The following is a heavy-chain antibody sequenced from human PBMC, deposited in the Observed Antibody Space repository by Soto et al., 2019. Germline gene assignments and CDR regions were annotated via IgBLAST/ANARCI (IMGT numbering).Heavy chain of an antibody. J-gene: IGHJ4*02. CDR1: GFTFSDYY. D-gene: IGHD3-22*01. Sequence: VQLVESGGGLVQTSGSLRIACVASGFTFSDYYMSWVRQAPGKGLEWVSYISSTGNTIYYADSVKGRFTISRDNAKTLVYLQMNNLRAEDTALYFCAKMSIENYYDPVFSWGQGTLVTVSS. CDR3: AKMSIENYYDPVFS. V-gene: IGHV3-11*01. CDR2: ISSTGNTI.